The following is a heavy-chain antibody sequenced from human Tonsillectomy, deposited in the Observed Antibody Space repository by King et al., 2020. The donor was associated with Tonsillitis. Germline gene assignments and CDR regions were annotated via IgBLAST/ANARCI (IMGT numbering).Heavy chain of an antibody. Sequence: QLQESGPGLVKPSETLSLTCTVSGGSISSSSYYWGWIRQPPGKGLEWIGSIYYSGSTYYNPSLKSRVTISVDTSKNQFSLRLSSVTAADTAVYYCARHLYGGSYFYFVYWGQGTLVTVSP. CDR1: GGSISSSSYY. J-gene: IGHJ4*02. CDR2: IYYSGST. D-gene: IGHD1-26*01. CDR3: ARHLYGGSYFYFVY. V-gene: IGHV4-39*01.